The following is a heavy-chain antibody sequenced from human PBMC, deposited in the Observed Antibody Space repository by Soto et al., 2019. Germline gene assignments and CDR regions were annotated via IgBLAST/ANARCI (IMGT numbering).Heavy chain of an antibody. CDR3: ARENYYDSSGYSEGAFDY. D-gene: IGHD3-22*01. V-gene: IGHV1-46*01. CDR2: INPSGGST. Sequence: GASVKVSCKASGYTFTSYYMHWVRQAPGQGLEWMGIINPSGGSTSYAQKFQGRVTMTRDTSTSTVYMELSSLRSEDTAVYYCARENYYDSSGYSEGAFDYWGQGTLVTVSS. J-gene: IGHJ4*02. CDR1: GYTFTSYY.